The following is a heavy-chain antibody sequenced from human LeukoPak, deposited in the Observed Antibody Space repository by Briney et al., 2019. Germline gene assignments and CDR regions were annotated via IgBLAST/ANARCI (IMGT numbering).Heavy chain of an antibody. V-gene: IGHV1-69*02. CDR2: IIPILGIA. CDR3: ASPYYYDSSGYPLN. Sequence: GASVKVSCKASGYTFTSYYMHWVRQAPGQGLEWMGRIIPILGIANYAQKFQGRVTITADKSTSTAYMELSSLRSEDMAVYYCASPYYYDSSGYPLNWGQGTLVTVSS. D-gene: IGHD3-22*01. J-gene: IGHJ4*02. CDR1: GYTFTSYY.